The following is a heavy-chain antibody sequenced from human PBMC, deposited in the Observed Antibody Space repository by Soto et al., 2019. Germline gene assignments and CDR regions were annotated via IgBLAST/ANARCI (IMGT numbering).Heavy chain of an antibody. CDR2: IYPGDYET. CDR3: ARSPRSSPYFDD. Sequence: PGESLNISCQCSGYTFSNFWIAWVRQLPGKGLEWMGIIYPGDYETRYSPSFHGKVTISADRSIGTAYLQWSSLEASDSAFYFCARSPRSSPYFDDWGQGALVTVSS. D-gene: IGHD6-13*01. CDR1: GYTFSNFW. J-gene: IGHJ4*02. V-gene: IGHV5-51*01.